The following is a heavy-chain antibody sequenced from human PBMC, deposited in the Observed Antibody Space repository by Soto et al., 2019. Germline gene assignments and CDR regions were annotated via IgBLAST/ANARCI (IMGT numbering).Heavy chain of an antibody. V-gene: IGHV1-18*01. J-gene: IGHJ6*02. CDR2: ISGYNGNT. CDR3: AREGSGWYNHSYGMDV. D-gene: IGHD6-19*01. CDR1: GYTFSSYG. Sequence: QGQLVQSGAEVKKPGASVKVSCKASGYTFSSYGISWVRQAPGQGLEWMGWISGYNGNTYYAEKFQGRVTMTTDTSANTAYMELRSLRSDDTAVYYCAREGSGWYNHSYGMDVWGQGTTVTVSS.